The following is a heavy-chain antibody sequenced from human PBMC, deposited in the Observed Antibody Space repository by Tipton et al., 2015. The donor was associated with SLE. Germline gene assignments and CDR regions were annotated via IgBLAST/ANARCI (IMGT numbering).Heavy chain of an antibody. CDR3: AKDGMLEFSGSHHLDY. Sequence: SLRLSCAASGFTFSSYGMYWVRQAPGKGLEGVAFIRYDGSEKYYADSVKGRFTIHRDNSRNMLHLQMNSLRAEDTAVYYCAKDGMLEFSGSHHLDYWGQGTLVTVPS. V-gene: IGHV3-30*02. CDR1: GFTFSSYG. D-gene: IGHD1-26*01. CDR2: IRYDGSEK. J-gene: IGHJ4*02.